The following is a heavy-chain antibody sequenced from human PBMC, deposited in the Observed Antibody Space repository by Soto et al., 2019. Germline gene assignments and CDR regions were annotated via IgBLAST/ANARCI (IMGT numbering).Heavy chain of an antibody. CDR1: GYSFTSYW. CDR3: ARRSPTYYYDSSGYPDY. V-gene: IGHV5-51*01. J-gene: IGHJ4*02. CDR2: IYPGDSDT. D-gene: IGHD3-22*01. Sequence: GESLKISCKGSGYSFTSYWIGWVRQMPGKGLEWMGIIYPGDSDTRYSPSFQGQVTISADKSISTAYLHWSSQKASDTAMYYYARRSPTYYYDSSGYPDYWGQGTLVTSPQ.